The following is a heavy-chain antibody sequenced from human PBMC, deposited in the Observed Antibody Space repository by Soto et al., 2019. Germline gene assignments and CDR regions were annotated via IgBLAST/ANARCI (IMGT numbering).Heavy chain of an antibody. Sequence: QITLKESGPALMKPTQTLTLTCAFSGFSLSTSGVGVGWVRQPPGKALEWLALIFSNDDKPYSPSLMSRLTITKDTSKSRMVRTVSNIGPVDTGTDYCSHMGGSGLFGMDVWGQGTTVTVSS. D-gene: IGHD3-10*01. CDR3: SHMGGSGLFGMDV. CDR2: IFSNDDK. CDR1: GFSLSTSGVG. J-gene: IGHJ6*02. V-gene: IGHV2-5*01.